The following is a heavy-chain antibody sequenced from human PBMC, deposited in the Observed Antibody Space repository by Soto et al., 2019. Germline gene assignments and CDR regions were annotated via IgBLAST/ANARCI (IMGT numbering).Heavy chain of an antibody. CDR3: AAWPFSHWFDY. V-gene: IGHV3-7*05. CDR2: IKYESSEI. CDR1: GFPFSNYW. D-gene: IGHD1-1*01. J-gene: IGHJ4*02. Sequence: DVMLVESGGGLVQPGGSLRLSCACSGFPFSNYWMGWVRQAPGKRPQWVGNIKYESSEINFGDSDSVRGRFAISRDNTKQTLFLQLNRLTVEDTGVYYCAAWPFSHWFDYWGQGTLVTVSS.